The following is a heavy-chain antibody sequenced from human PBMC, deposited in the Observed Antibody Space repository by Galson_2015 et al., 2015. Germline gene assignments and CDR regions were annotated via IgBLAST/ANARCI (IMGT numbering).Heavy chain of an antibody. CDR3: ARVLGYCSGGSCYLSYFDY. CDR2: IYSGGST. V-gene: IGHV3-53*01. CDR1: GFTVSSNY. J-gene: IGHJ4*02. D-gene: IGHD2-15*01. Sequence: SLRLSCAASGFTVSSNYMSWVRQAPGKGLEWVSVIYSGGSTYYADSVKGRFTLSRDNSKNTLYLQMNSLRAEDTAVYYCARVLGYCSGGSCYLSYFDYWGQGTLVTVSS.